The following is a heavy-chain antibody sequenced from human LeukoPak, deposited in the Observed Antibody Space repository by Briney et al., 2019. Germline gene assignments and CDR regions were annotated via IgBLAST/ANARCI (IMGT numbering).Heavy chain of an antibody. CDR3: ARDSNYGMDV. V-gene: IGHV3-74*01. CDR1: GFTFNNYW. Sequence: GGSLRLSCVASGFTFNNYWMSWVRQPSGKGLVWVLRINRDGSGTSYVDSVKGRFTISRDNAKNTVYLQMNSLRAEDTAVYYCARDSNYGMDVWGQGTTVTVSS. CDR2: INRDGSGT. J-gene: IGHJ6*02.